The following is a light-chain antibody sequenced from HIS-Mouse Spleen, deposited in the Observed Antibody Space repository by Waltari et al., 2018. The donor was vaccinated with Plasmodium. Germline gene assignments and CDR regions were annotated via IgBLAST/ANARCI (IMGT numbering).Light chain of an antibody. V-gene: IGLV2-11*01. CDR2: DVS. Sequence: QSALTQPRSVSGSPGQSVTISCTGTSSDVGGSNYVSWYQQHPGKAPKLMIYDVSKRPSGVPDRLSGSKSGNTASLTISGLQAEDEADYYCCSYAGSYTYVFGTGTKVTVL. J-gene: IGLJ1*01. CDR1: SSDVGGSNY. CDR3: CSYAGSYTYV.